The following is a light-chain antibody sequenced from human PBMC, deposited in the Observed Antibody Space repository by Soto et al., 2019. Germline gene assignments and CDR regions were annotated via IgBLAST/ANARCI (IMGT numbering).Light chain of an antibody. V-gene: IGLV2-23*01. Sequence: QSALTQPASVSGSPGQSITISCTGTSSDVGTYNLVSWYQQHPGKAPKLIIYEGSKRPSGVSNRPSGSKSGNTASLTISGLQAEDEADYYCCSYAGSRTLVFGGGTKVTVL. CDR1: SSDVGTYNL. CDR3: CSYAGSRTLV. CDR2: EGS. J-gene: IGLJ2*01.